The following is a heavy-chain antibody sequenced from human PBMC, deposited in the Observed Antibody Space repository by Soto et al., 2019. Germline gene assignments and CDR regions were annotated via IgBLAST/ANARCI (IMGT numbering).Heavy chain of an antibody. CDR1: VFTVSSYS. Sequence: GSLRLCCAASVFTVSSYSMSWVRQAPGKGLEWVSGFRTGGDDATTYYADSVKGRFTISRDNSKNMLFLQMNSLRAEDTAIYYCAKKANSGPGSQYFDNWGQGTLVTAS. J-gene: IGHJ4*02. V-gene: IGHV3-23*01. CDR3: AKKANSGPGSQYFDN. CDR2: FRTGGDDATT. D-gene: IGHD3-10*01.